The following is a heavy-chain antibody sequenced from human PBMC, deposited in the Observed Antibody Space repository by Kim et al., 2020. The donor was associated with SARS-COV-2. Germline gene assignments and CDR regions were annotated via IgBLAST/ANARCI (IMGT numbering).Heavy chain of an antibody. D-gene: IGHD3-10*01. J-gene: IGHJ5*02. CDR3: AKPFGTYGSGSYNWFDP. Sequence: VKGLLTISRDNSKNSLYLQMNSLRTEDTALYYCAKPFGTYGSGSYNWFDPWGQGTLVTVSS. V-gene: IGHV3-43*01.